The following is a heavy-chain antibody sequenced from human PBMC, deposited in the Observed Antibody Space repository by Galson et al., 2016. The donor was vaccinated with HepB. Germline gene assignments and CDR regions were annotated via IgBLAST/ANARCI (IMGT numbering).Heavy chain of an antibody. Sequence: TLSLTCSVSGASIGSRTYYWVWIRQPPGKALEWLALIYWDDFKHYSPSLKSRLTITKDTSKNQVVLTMTNMDPVDTATYYCAHRGFMGELSPSSFDYWGQGTLVTVSS. J-gene: IGHJ4*02. CDR2: IYWDDFK. CDR3: AHRGFMGELSPSSFDY. D-gene: IGHD3-16*02. V-gene: IGHV2-5*02. CDR1: GASIGSRTYY.